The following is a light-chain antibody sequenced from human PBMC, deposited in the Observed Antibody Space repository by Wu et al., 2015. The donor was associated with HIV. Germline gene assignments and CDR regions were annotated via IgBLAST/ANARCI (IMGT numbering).Light chain of an antibody. Sequence: DIQMIQSPSTLSASVGDTVTISCRASQSMSSWLAWYQQRPGKAPKLLIYKASSLESGVPSRFSGSGSGSEFTLTISSLQPDDFATYYCQQYNTNPWTFGQGTKVKSN. CDR3: QQYNTNPWT. CDR2: KAS. V-gene: IGKV1-5*03. J-gene: IGKJ1*01. CDR1: QSMSSW.